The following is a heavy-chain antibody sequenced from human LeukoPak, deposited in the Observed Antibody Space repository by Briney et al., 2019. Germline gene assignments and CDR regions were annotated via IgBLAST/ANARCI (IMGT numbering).Heavy chain of an antibody. J-gene: IGHJ4*02. CDR2: VSPNSGDT. CDR1: GYTFTSYD. CDR3: ARGPPNWGYDY. D-gene: IGHD7-27*01. Sequence: ASVKVSCKASGYTFTSYDFNWVRQATGQRPEWMGWVSPNSGDTGYAQKFQDRVTMTRNTSISTAYMELSSLRSDDTAVYYCARGPPNWGYDYWGPGTLVTVSS. V-gene: IGHV1-8*01.